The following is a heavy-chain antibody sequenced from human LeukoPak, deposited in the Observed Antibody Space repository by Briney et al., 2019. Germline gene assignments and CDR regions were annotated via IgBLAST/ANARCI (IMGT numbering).Heavy chain of an antibody. CDR3: ARNYGGARGAFDI. CDR2: IYSGGST. J-gene: IGHJ3*02. V-gene: IGHV3-53*01. CDR1: GFTVSSNY. D-gene: IGHD4/OR15-4a*01. Sequence: PGTSLRLSCAASGFTVSSNYMSWVRQAPGKGLEWVSVIYSGGSTYYADSVKGRFTISRDNSKNTPYLQMNSLRAEDTAVYYCARNYGGARGAFDIWGQGTMVTVSS.